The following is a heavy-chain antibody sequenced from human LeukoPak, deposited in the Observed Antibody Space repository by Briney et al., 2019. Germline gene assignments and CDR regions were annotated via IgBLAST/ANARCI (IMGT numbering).Heavy chain of an antibody. CDR2: INPNSGGT. Sequence: GASVKVSCKASGYTFTGYYMHWVRQAPGQGLEWMGWINPNSGGTNYAQKFQGRVTMTRDTSISTAYMELSRLRSDDTAVYYCARVKDMTTRSLGYWGQGTLVTVSS. V-gene: IGHV1-2*02. CDR1: GYTFTGYY. CDR3: ARVKDMTTRSLGY. J-gene: IGHJ4*02. D-gene: IGHD4-17*01.